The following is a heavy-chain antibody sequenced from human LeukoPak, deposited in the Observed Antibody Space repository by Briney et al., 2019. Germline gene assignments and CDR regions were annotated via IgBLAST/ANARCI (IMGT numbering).Heavy chain of an antibody. Sequence: GGSLRLSCAASGFTFDDYTMHWVRQAPGKGMEWVSLISWDGGSIYYADSVKGRFTISRDNSKNSLYLQMNSLRTEDTALYYCAKASRITIFTDYFDYWGQGTLVTVSS. CDR3: AKASRITIFTDYFDY. J-gene: IGHJ4*02. D-gene: IGHD3-3*01. V-gene: IGHV3-43*01. CDR1: GFTFDDYT. CDR2: ISWDGGSI.